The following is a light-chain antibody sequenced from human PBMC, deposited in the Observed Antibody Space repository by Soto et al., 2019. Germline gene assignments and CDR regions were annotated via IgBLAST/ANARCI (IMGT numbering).Light chain of an antibody. CDR3: QQSYSTHQVT. V-gene: IGKV1-39*01. Sequence: DIQMTQSASSLSASVGYRFTITCRASQSISSYLNWYQQKPVKAPKLLXYAASSLQSGVPSRFSGSGSGTDFTLTISSLQHEDFANYYCQQSYSTHQVTCGQGTRLEIK. J-gene: IGKJ5*01. CDR2: AAS. CDR1: QSISSY.